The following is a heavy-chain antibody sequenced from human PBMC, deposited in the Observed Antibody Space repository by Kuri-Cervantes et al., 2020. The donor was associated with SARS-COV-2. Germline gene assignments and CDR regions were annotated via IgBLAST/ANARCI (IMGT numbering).Heavy chain of an antibody. D-gene: IGHD1-26*01. J-gene: IGHJ4*02. CDR2: ISGSGSST. CDR1: GFTFSSYA. Sequence: GGSLRLSCAASGFTFSSYAMSWVRQAPGKGLEWVSSISGSGSSTYDTDSVKGRFTISRDNSKNTQYLQMDSLRAEDTAVYYCAKSRTGVGDSTDYWGPGTLVTVSS. V-gene: IGHV3-23*01. CDR3: AKSRTGVGDSTDY.